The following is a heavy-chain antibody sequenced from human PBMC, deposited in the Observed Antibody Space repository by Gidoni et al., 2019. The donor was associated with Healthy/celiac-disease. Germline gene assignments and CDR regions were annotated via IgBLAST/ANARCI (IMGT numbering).Heavy chain of an antibody. CDR2: ISAYNGNT. J-gene: IGHJ5*02. V-gene: IGHV1-18*01. CDR3: ARDLYSDEELVVGNWFDP. D-gene: IGHD6-13*01. CDR1: GYTFTSYG. Sequence: QVQLVQSGAEVKKPGASVKVSCKASGYTFTSYGISWVRQAPGQGLEWMGWISAYNGNTNYAQKLQGRVTMTTDTSTSTAYMELRSLRSDDTAVYYCARDLYSDEELVVGNWFDPWGQGTLVTVSS.